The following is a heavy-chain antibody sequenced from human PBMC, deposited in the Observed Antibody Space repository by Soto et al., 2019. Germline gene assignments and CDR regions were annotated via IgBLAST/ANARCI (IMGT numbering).Heavy chain of an antibody. Sequence: QVQLVESGGGLVKPGGSLRLSCAASGFTFSNYFMSWIRQAPGKGLECVSYITSSSTIYYSDSVKCTFTIAGDNAKNAPFLEINSVRARDTAVYYCARDCNSDYWGQRPLVTVSS. D-gene: IGHD4-4*01. V-gene: IGHV3-11*01. J-gene: IGHJ4*02. CDR1: GFTFSNYF. CDR2: ITSSSTI. CDR3: ARDCNSDY.